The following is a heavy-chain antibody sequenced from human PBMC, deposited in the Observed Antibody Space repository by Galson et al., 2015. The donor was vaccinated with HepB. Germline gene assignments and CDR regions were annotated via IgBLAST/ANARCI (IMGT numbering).Heavy chain of an antibody. J-gene: IGHJ3*01. CDR2: IKNRFDGGTT. CDR1: GLTFSNAW. D-gene: IGHD3-3*02. CDR3: TTDLLAEPEDF. Sequence: SLRLSCAASGLTFSNAWMNWVRQAPGKGLEWVGRIKNRFDGGTTDYAAPVKGRFTISRDDSVNKVYLQMNSLKTEDTAVYYCTTDLLAEPEDFWGQGTRVTVSS. V-gene: IGHV3-15*07.